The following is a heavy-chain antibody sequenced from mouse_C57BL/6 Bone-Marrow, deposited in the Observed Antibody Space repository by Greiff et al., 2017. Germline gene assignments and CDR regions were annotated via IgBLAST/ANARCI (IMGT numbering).Heavy chain of an antibody. Sequence: VQLQQSGPELVKPGASVKIPCKASGYTFTDYNMDWVKQSHGKSLEWIGDINPNNGGTIYNQKFKGKATLTVDKSSSTAYMELRSLTSEDTAVYYCAREGHYYGSSYGHWYFDFWGTGTTVTVSS. CDR1: GYTFTDYN. CDR2: INPNNGGT. D-gene: IGHD1-1*01. V-gene: IGHV1-18*01. J-gene: IGHJ1*03. CDR3: AREGHYYGSSYGHWYFDF.